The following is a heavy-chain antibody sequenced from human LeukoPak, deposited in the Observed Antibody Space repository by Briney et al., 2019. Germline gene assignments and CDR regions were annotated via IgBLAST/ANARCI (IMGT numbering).Heavy chain of an antibody. CDR1: GASISTYY. CDR2: IYYSGST. J-gene: IGHJ4*02. D-gene: IGHD3-22*01. V-gene: IGHV4-59*12. CDR3: ARALHYFDSTAFSYYFDY. Sequence: SETLSLTCTVSGASISTYYWSWIRQPPGKGLEWMGYIYYSGSTDYNPSLKSRVTISVDTSKNQFSLKLSSVTAADTAVYYCARALHYFDSTAFSYYFDYWGEGTLVTVSS.